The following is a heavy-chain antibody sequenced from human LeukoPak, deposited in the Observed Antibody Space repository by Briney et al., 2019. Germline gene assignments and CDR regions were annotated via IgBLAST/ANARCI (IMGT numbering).Heavy chain of an antibody. Sequence: GGSLRLSCASSGFTFTSHWMAWVRQAPGKGLEWVANIHQDGSQEYYVDSVKGRFTLSRDNAKNSLYLQMNSLRAEDTAVYYCARYGGSYLDYWGQGTLVTVSS. D-gene: IGHD1-26*01. CDR3: ARYGGSYLDY. CDR2: IHQDGSQE. CDR1: GFTFTSHW. J-gene: IGHJ4*02. V-gene: IGHV3-7*03.